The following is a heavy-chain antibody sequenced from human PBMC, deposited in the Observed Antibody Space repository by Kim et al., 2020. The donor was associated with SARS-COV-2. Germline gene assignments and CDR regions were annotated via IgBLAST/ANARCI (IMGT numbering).Heavy chain of an antibody. V-gene: IGHV1-18*01. CDR2: NT. J-gene: IGHJ5*02. CDR3: ARDAGSNWFDP. Sequence: NTNHAQKFKGRVTMTTDTSTSTAYMELDSLTSDDTAVYYCARDAGSNWFDPWGQGTLVTVSS.